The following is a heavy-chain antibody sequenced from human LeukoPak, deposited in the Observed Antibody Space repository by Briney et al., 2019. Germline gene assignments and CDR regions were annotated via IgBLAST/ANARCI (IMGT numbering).Heavy chain of an antibody. V-gene: IGHV3-74*01. D-gene: IGHD2/OR15-2a*01. CDR1: GFTFSSYW. J-gene: IGHJ4*02. CDR3: ARDPFYVDAVLDS. Sequence: AGSLRLSCAATGFTFSSYWMHWVRQAPGKGLVWVSRIKSDGSITTYADSVKGRFTISRDNAKNTLSLQMNSLRAEDTAVYYGARDPFYVDAVLDSWGQGTLVTVSS. CDR2: IKSDGSIT.